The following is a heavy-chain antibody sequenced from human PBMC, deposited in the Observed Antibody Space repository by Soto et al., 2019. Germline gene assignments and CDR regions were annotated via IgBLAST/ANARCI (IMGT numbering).Heavy chain of an antibody. CDR3: ARGDSTDCSNGVCAFFYNQERHV. CDR1: GYSFTDYQ. CDR2: INPKSGGT. D-gene: IGHD2-8*01. J-gene: IGHJ6*02. Sequence: GSSVKVSCKASGYSFTDYQIHWVRQAPGQGLEWLGRINPKSGGTSTAQKFQGWVTMTTDTSIITASMELTRLTSDDTAIYYCARGDSTDCSNGVCAFFYNQERHVCG. V-gene: IGHV1-2*04.